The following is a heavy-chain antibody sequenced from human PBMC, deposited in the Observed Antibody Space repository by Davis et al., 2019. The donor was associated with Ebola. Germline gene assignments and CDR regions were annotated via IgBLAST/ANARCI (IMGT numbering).Heavy chain of an antibody. Sequence: GESLKISCAASGFTFSGSAMHWVRQASGKGLEWVGRIRSKANSYATAYAVSVKGRFTISRDDSKNTAYLQMNSLKTEDTAVYYCSCSSSGFDYWGQGTLVTVSS. CDR3: SCSSSGFDY. D-gene: IGHD6-6*01. J-gene: IGHJ4*02. CDR2: IRSKANSYAT. CDR1: GFTFSGSA. V-gene: IGHV3-73*01.